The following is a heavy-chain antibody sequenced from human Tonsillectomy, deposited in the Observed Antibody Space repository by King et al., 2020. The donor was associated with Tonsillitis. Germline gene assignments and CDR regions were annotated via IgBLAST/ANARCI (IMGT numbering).Heavy chain of an antibody. Sequence: VQLVESGGGVVQPGRSLRLSCAASGFTFSSYGMHWVRQAPGKGLEWVAGTSYDGRNNYYADSVKGRFTISRDNSKNTVCLQMNSLSADDTAVYYCAREERVWKTTYFDSWGQGTLVTVSS. CDR3: AREERVWKTTYFDS. J-gene: IGHJ4*02. D-gene: IGHD1-1*01. V-gene: IGHV3-30*03. CDR1: GFTFSSYG. CDR2: TSYDGRNN.